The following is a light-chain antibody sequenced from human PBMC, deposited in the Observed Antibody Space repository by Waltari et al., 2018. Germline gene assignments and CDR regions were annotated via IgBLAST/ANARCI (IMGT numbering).Light chain of an antibody. V-gene: IGKV1-39*01. J-gene: IGKJ1*01. CDR3: QQSYSTPWT. Sequence: DIQMTQSPSSLSASVGDRVTIPCRASQSISSYLNWYQQKPGKAPNLLIYAASSLQSGVPSRFSGSGSGTDFTLTITSLQPEDFATYYCQQSYSTPWTFGQGTKVEIK. CDR2: AAS. CDR1: QSISSY.